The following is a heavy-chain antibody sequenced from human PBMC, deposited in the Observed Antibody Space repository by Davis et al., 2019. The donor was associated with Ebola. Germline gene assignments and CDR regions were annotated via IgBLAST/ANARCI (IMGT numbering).Heavy chain of an antibody. Sequence: SETLSLTCAVSGGVVSSGGYSWNWIRQPPGKGLEWIGEINHSGSTNYNPSPKSRVTISVDTSKNQFSLRLSSVTAADTAVFYCARARWLVHYYFGMDVWGKGTTVTVSS. CDR3: ARARWLVHYYFGMDV. CDR1: GGVVSSGGYS. J-gene: IGHJ6*04. D-gene: IGHD6-19*01. V-gene: IGHV4-34*01. CDR2: INHSGST.